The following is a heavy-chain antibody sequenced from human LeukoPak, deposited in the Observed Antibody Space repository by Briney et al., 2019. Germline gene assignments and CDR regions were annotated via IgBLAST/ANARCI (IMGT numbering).Heavy chain of an antibody. Sequence: GGSLRLSCAASGFTFSDFAMSWVRLAPGQGLKWVSTISNRGGSTNFADSVRGRFTISRDNSKNTLYLQMNSLRADDTALYYCTKDGLRGYDFDYWGQGVLVTVS. V-gene: IGHV3-23*01. D-gene: IGHD5-12*01. J-gene: IGHJ4*02. CDR3: TKDGLRGYDFDY. CDR2: ISNRGGST. CDR1: GFTFSDFA.